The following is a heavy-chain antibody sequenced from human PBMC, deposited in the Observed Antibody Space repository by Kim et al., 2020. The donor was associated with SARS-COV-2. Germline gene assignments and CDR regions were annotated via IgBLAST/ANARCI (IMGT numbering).Heavy chain of an antibody. CDR1: GGSFSGYY. D-gene: IGHD6-13*01. CDR3: ARSPKLSSPTLN. J-gene: IGHJ4*02. V-gene: IGHV4-34*01. Sequence: SETLSLTCAVYGGSFSGYYWSWIRQPPGKGLEWIGEINHSGSTNYNPSLKSRVTISVDTSKNQFSLKLSSVTAADTAVYYCARSPKLSSPTLNWGQGTLVTVSS. CDR2: INHSGST.